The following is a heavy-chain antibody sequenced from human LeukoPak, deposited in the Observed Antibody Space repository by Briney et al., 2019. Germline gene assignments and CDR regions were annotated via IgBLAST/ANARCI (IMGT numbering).Heavy chain of an antibody. CDR2: ISGSGDNT. CDR1: GLSFRSYG. CDR3: DKCWTSDGVCLNFDH. D-gene: IGHD2-8*01. V-gene: IGHV3-23*01. J-gene: IGHJ4*02. Sequence: GGSLRLSCEASGLSFRSYGMSWVRQAPGKGLEWVSGISGSGDNTYYTDSVKVRFTITRDNSKNTLYLQMNSLRVEDEAVYYCDKCWTSDGVCLNFDHWGQGALVTVSS.